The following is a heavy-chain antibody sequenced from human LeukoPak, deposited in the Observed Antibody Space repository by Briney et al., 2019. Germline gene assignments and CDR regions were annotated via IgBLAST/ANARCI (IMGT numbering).Heavy chain of an antibody. Sequence: PGGSLRLSCAASEFSVGSNYMTWVRQAPGKGLEWVSYISSSSSTIYYADSVKGRFTISRDNAKNSLYLQMNSLRAEDTAVYYCARDRRSPTVVGFDYWGQGTLVTVSS. D-gene: IGHD4-23*01. V-gene: IGHV3-48*01. CDR1: EFSVGSNY. CDR2: ISSSSSTI. CDR3: ARDRRSPTVVGFDY. J-gene: IGHJ4*02.